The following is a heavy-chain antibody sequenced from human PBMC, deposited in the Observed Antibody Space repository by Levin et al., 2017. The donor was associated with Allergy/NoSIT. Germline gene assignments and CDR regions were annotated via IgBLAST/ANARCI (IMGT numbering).Heavy chain of an antibody. CDR1: GFPFDTPW. CDR3: ARDANMTIFGVLQNFHYSGMDV. Sequence: ETLSLTCAASGFPFDTPWMHWVRQAPGKGLVWVSRINGDGSSTTYADSVKGRFTVSRDNAKKTLYLQLNSLRAEDTAVYYCARDANMTIFGVLQNFHYSGMDVWGQGTTVTVSS. CDR2: INGDGSST. J-gene: IGHJ6*02. V-gene: IGHV3-74*03. D-gene: IGHD3-3*01.